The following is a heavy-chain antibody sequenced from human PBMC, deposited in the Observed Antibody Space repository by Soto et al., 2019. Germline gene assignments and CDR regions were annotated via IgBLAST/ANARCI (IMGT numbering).Heavy chain of an antibody. CDR3: ARDAAGYSGYYFYYGLDV. V-gene: IGHV6-1*01. D-gene: IGHD5-12*01. CDR2: TYYRSQWYY. J-gene: IGHJ6*02. Sequence: PSQTLSLTCVISGDSVSANSGAWNWIRQSSSRGLEWLGRTYYRSQWYYDYADSVRGRISITPDTSKNRFSLQLNSVTPEDTAVYFCARDAAGYSGYYFYYGLDVWGQGTTVTVSS. CDR1: GDSVSANSGA.